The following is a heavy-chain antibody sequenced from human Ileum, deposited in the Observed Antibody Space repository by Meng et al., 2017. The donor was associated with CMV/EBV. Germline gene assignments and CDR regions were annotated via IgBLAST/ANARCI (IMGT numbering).Heavy chain of an antibody. CDR1: EFTFSDYS. D-gene: IGHD4-11*01. CDR2: ISSRSNSI. Sequence: GESLKISCAASEFTFSDYSMNWVRQAPGKGLEWVSYISSRSNSIYYADSVKGRFTISRDTAKNSLYLQMSSLRAEDTAIYYCARLQYFDYWGRGTLVTVSS. J-gene: IGHJ4*02. CDR3: ARLQYFDY. V-gene: IGHV3-48*04.